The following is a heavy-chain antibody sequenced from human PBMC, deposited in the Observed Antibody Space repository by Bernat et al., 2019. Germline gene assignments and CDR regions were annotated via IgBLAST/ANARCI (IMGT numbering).Heavy chain of an antibody. CDR2: MNPNSGNT. Sequence: QVQLVQSGAEVKKPGASVKVSCKASGYTFTSYDINWVRQATGQGLEWMGWMNPNSGNTGYAQKFPGRVSMTRNTSISTDYIELSRLRSDDTAVYYCARARGPRGLDWFDPWGQGTMVTVSS. CDR3: ARARGPRGLDWFDP. D-gene: IGHD3-16*01. J-gene: IGHJ5*02. V-gene: IGHV1-8*01. CDR1: GYTFTSYD.